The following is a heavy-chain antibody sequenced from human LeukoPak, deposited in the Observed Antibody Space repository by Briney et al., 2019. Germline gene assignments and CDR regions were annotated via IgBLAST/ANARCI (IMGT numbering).Heavy chain of an antibody. CDR3: ARDRIAAAGNFEY. Sequence: SVKVSCKASGGTFSSYAISWVRQAPGQGLEWMGRIIPIFGTANYAQKFQGRVTITTDESTSTAYMELSSLRSEDTAVYYCARDRIAAAGNFEYSGQGTLVTVSP. CDR1: GGTFSSYA. V-gene: IGHV1-69*05. CDR2: IIPIFGTA. J-gene: IGHJ4*02. D-gene: IGHD6-13*01.